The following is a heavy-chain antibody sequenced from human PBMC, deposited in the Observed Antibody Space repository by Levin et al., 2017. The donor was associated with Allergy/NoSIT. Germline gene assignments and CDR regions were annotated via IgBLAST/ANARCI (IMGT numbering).Heavy chain of an antibody. V-gene: IGHV3-23*01. CDR3: AKDGDGDTAMVPDY. J-gene: IGHJ4*02. Sequence: GGSLRLSCAASGFTFSSYAMSWVRQAPGKGLEWVSVISGSGGSTYYADSVKGRFTISRDNPKNTLYLQMNSLRAEDTAVYYCAKDGDGDTAMVPDYWGQGTLVTVSS. CDR2: ISGSGGST. CDR1: GFTFSSYA. D-gene: IGHD5-18*01.